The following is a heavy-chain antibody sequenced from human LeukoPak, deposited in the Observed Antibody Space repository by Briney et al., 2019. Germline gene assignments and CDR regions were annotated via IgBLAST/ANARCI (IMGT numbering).Heavy chain of an antibody. D-gene: IGHD6-19*01. V-gene: IGHV1-2*02. J-gene: IGHJ1*01. CDR2: INPNRGDT. CDR1: GYTFTAYY. CDR3: ARCETQHWLEYFQF. Sequence: ASVKVSCKASGYTFTAYYLHWVRQAPGQGLEWMGWINPNRGDTNYAQKFQGRVTMTSDTSFTTAYMELSGLRSDDTAVYYCARCETQHWLEYFQFWGQGTLVTVSS.